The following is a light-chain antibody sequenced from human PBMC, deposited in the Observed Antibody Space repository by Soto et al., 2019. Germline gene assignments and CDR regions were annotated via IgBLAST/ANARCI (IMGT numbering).Light chain of an antibody. Sequence: QSALTQPASVSGSPGQSITISCTGTSRDVGGYNYVSWYQQYAGKAPKLMIYEVSNRPSGVSNRFSGSKYDNTASLTISGLQSEDEADYYCSSYTSTNTLVFGGGTKVTVL. CDR3: SSYTSTNTLV. V-gene: IGLV2-14*01. CDR2: EVS. CDR1: SRDVGGYNY. J-gene: IGLJ3*02.